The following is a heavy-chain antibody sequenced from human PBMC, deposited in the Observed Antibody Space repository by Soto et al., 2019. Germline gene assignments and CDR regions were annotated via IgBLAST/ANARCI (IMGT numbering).Heavy chain of an antibody. CDR1: GFTFSDYD. J-gene: IGHJ6*02. V-gene: IGHV3-11*04. CDR2: ISDTGGTK. CDR3: AREMVIAATNHYYYGMDV. D-gene: IGHD2-15*01. Sequence: GALRLSCAASGFTFSDYDMSWSRGSRGKGGEWCSYISDTGGTKYYAESVKGRFTISRDNTKSSLYLQMNSLRAEDTAVYYCAREMVIAATNHYYYGMDVWGQGTTVTVSS.